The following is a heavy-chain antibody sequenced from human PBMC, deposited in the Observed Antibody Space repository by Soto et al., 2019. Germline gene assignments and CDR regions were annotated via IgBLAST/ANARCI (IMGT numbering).Heavy chain of an antibody. D-gene: IGHD3-9*01. CDR3: ARSGATGYYSTHYYGMDV. Sequence: ASVKVSCKASGYTFNTYDINWVRQATGQVLDWMGWMNPESGSTGFAQSFQGRITLTGNTSINTVYMEVSSLTNEDTAVYFCARSGATGYYSTHYYGMDVWGPGTTVTVSS. CDR1: GYTFNTYD. V-gene: IGHV1-8*01. J-gene: IGHJ6*02. CDR2: MNPESGST.